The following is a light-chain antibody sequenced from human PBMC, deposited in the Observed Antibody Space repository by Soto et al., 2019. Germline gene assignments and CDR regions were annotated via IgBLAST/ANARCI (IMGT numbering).Light chain of an antibody. CDR3: ATWDDSLNGWV. CDR1: SSNIGSNT. CDR2: SNN. V-gene: IGLV1-44*01. Sequence: QSVLTQPPSASGTPGQRVTFSCSGGSSNIGSNTISWYQQLPGTAPKLLIYSNNQRPSGVPDRFSGSKSGTSASLAISGLQSEDEADYYCATWDDSLNGWVFGGGTKLTVL. J-gene: IGLJ3*02.